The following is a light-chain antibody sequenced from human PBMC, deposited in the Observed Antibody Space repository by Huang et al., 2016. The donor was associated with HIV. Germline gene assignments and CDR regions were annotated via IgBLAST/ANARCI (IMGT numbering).Light chain of an antibody. CDR1: EGISTY. V-gene: IGKV3-11*01. CDR3: QQRAKD. CDR2: DAS. Sequence: EIVLTQSPSTLSLSPGERASLSCRASEGISTYLAWYQPKPGQAPRHLIYDASNRAAGIPARFSGSGSGTDFTLTISSLGPEDFAVYYCQQRAKDFGGGTKVEIK. J-gene: IGKJ4*01.